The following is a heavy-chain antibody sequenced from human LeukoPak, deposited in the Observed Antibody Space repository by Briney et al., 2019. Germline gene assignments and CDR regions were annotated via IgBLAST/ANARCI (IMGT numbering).Heavy chain of an antibody. V-gene: IGHV1-2*02. D-gene: IGHD6-19*01. J-gene: IGHJ4*02. CDR1: GYTFTCYY. CDR2: INPNSGGT. Sequence: ASVKVSCKASGYTFTCYYMHWVRQAPGQGLEWMGWINPNSGGTNYAQKFQGRVTMTRDTSISTAYMELSRLRSDDTAVYYCAILTYSSGWYYFDYWGQGTLVTVSS. CDR3: AILTYSSGWYYFDY.